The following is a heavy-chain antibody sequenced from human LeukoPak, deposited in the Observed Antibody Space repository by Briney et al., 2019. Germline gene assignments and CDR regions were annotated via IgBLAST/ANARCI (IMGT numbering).Heavy chain of an antibody. D-gene: IGHD4-17*01. Sequence: ASVKVSCKASRYTFTDYYMHWVRQAPGQGLEWLGWINPNSGDTNYAQKFQGRVTMTRDTSITTAYMELSRLRSDDTAVYYCARGYGDCWGQGTLVTVPS. CDR2: INPNSGDT. CDR1: RYTFTDYY. J-gene: IGHJ4*02. V-gene: IGHV1-2*02. CDR3: ARGYGDC.